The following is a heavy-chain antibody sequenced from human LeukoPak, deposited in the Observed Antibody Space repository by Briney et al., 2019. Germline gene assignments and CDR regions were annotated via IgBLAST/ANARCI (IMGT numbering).Heavy chain of an antibody. J-gene: IGHJ5*02. CDR1: GGSISSGSYY. V-gene: IGHV4-61*01. Sequence: SQTLSLTCTVSGGSISSGSYYWSWIRQPPGKGLEWIGYIYYSGSTNYNPSLKSRVTISVDTSKNQFSLKLSSVTAADTAVYYCARDPWGVNWFDPWGQGTLVTVSS. CDR2: IYYSGST. CDR3: ARDPWGVNWFDP. D-gene: IGHD3-16*01.